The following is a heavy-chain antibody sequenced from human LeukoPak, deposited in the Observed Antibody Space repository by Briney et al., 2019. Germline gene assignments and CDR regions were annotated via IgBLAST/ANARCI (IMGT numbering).Heavy chain of an antibody. J-gene: IGHJ4*02. D-gene: IGHD6-19*01. CDR1: GFTFSSYA. CDR3: AKESLDGYSSGWFDY. V-gene: IGHV3-64*01. Sequence: PGGSLRLSCAASGFTFSSYAMHWVRQAPGKGLEYVSAISSNGGSTYYANSVKGGFTISRDNSKNTLYLQMGSLRAEDMAVYYCAKESLDGYSSGWFDYWGQGTLVTVSS. CDR2: ISSNGGST.